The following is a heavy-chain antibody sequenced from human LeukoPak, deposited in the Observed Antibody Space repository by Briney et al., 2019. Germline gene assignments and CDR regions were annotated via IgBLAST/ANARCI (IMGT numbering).Heavy chain of an antibody. Sequence: SETLSLTCTVSAVSISSSNSYWGWIRQPPGKGLEWIGEIYHSGSTKFNPSLNGRVSISRDTSNNFFSLRLRSVTAADTAVYFCARGRVSSSTWYSTYYYFFYMDFWGKGTTVTVSS. J-gene: IGHJ6*03. CDR3: ARGRVSSSTWYSTYYYFFYMDF. CDR1: AVSISSSNSY. CDR2: IYHSGST. D-gene: IGHD4-11*01. V-gene: IGHV4-39*07.